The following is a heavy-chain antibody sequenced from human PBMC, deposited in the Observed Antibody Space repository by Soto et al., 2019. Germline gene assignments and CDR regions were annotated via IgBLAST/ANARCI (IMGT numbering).Heavy chain of an antibody. D-gene: IGHD2-15*01. CDR1: GYTFTSYG. CDR3: AICICACYYYYFMDF. J-gene: IGHJ6*03. Sequence: GASVKVSCKASGYTFTSYGISWVRQAPGQGREWMGWISAYNGNTNYAQKLQGRVTMTTDTSTSTAYMELRSQRSDDTAVYYCAICICACYYYYFMDFWGRGTSDIVSS. V-gene: IGHV1-18*01. CDR2: ISAYNGNT.